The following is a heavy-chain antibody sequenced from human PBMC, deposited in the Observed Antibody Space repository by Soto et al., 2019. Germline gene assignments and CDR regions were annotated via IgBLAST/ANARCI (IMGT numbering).Heavy chain of an antibody. CDR1: GFTFSSYA. CDR3: AKLGEFYSSSTARDDY. D-gene: IGHD6-6*01. CDR2: ISGSGGST. V-gene: IGHV3-23*01. Sequence: GGSLRLSCAASGFTFSSYAMSWVRQAPGKGLEWVSAISGSGGSTYYADSVKGRFTISRDNSKNTLYLQMNSLRAEDTAVYYCAKLGEFYSSSTARDDYWGQGTLVTVSS. J-gene: IGHJ4*02.